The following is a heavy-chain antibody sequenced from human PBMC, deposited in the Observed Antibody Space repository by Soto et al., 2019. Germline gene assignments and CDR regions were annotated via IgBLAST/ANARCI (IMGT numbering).Heavy chain of an antibody. CDR3: ARAIAAAGRADY. D-gene: IGHD6-13*01. V-gene: IGHV4-34*01. Sequence: SETLSLTCAVYGGSFSGYYWSWIRQPPGKGLEWIGEINHSGSTNYNPSLKSRVTISVDTSKNQFSLKLSSVTAADTAVYYCARAIAAAGRADYWGQGTLVTVSS. CDR2: INHSGST. J-gene: IGHJ4*02. CDR1: GGSFSGYY.